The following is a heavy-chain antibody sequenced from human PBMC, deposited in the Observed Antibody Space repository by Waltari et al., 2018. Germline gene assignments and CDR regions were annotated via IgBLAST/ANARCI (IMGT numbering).Heavy chain of an antibody. V-gene: IGHV1-69*08. CDR1: GGTFSSYA. J-gene: IGHJ3*02. Sequence: QVQLVQSGAEVKKPGSSVKVSCKASGGTFSSYAISWVRQAPGQGLEWMGRIIPIFGTANYGQKFQGRVTMTADKATSTAYMELSSLRSEDTAVYYCARKVAGDPHDAFDIWGQGTMVTVSS. CDR2: IIPIFGTA. D-gene: IGHD6-19*01. CDR3: ARKVAGDPHDAFDI.